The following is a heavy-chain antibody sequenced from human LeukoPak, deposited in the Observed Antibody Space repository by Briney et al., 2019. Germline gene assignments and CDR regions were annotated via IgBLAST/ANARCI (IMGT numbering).Heavy chain of an antibody. CDR2: ISYDGSNK. CDR1: GFTFSSYG. J-gene: IGHJ3*02. Sequence: PGGSLRLSCAASGFTFSSYGMHWIRQAPGKGLEWVAVISYDGSNKYYADSVKGRFTISRDNSKNTLYLQMNSLRAEDTAVYYCAKTNSYRDAFDIWGQGTMVTVSS. D-gene: IGHD2/OR15-2a*01. V-gene: IGHV3-30*18. CDR3: AKTNSYRDAFDI.